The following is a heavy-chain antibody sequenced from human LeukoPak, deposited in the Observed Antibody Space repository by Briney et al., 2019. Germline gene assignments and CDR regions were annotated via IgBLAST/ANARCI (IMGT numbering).Heavy chain of an antibody. D-gene: IGHD3-10*01. V-gene: IGHV3-48*04. J-gene: IGHJ4*02. Sequence: GGSLRLSCAASGFTFSEYRMNWVRQAPGKGLEWVSYISSSSSTIYYADSVKGRFTISRDNAKNSLYLQMNSLRAEDTAVYYCARDPHYQFDFWGQGTLVTVSS. CDR2: ISSSSSTI. CDR1: GFTFSEYR. CDR3: ARDPHYQFDF.